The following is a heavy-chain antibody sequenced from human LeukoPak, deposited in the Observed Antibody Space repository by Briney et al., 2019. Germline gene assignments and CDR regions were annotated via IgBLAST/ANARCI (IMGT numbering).Heavy chain of an antibody. V-gene: IGHV3-48*03. Sequence: GGSLRLSCAASGFTFSSYEMNWVRQAPGKGLEWVSYISSSGSTIYYADSVKGRFTISRDNAKNSLYLQMNSLRAEDTAVYYCARDLMRPGRAFHIWGQGTMVTVSS. CDR1: GFTFSSYE. D-gene: IGHD2-8*01. CDR2: ISSSGSTI. J-gene: IGHJ3*02. CDR3: ARDLMRPGRAFHI.